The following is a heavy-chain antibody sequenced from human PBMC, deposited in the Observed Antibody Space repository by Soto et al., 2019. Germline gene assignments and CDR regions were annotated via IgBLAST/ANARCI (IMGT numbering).Heavy chain of an antibody. V-gene: IGHV3-23*01. CDR2: ISGSGGST. D-gene: IGHD3-10*01. CDR3: AKDRFYGSGSYTVFDY. Sequence: GGSLRLSCAASGFTFHNYAMSWVRQAPGKGLEWVSAISGSGGSTYYADSVKGRFTISRDNSKNTLYLQMNSLRAEDTAVYYCAKDRFYGSGSYTVFDYWGQGTLVTSPQ. CDR1: GFTFHNYA. J-gene: IGHJ4*02.